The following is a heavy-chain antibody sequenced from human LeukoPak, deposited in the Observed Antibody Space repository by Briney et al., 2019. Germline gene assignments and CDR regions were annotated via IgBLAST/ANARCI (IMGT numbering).Heavy chain of an antibody. V-gene: IGHV4-34*01. Sequence: SETLSLTCAVYGGSFSGYYWSWIRQPPAKGLEWIGEINHSGSTNYNPSLKSRVTISVDTSKNQFSLKLSSVTAADTAVYYCARGRGYCSSTSCPLPGGQNWFDPWGQGTLVTVSS. CDR2: INHSGST. CDR3: ARGRGYCSSTSCPLPGGQNWFDP. J-gene: IGHJ5*02. D-gene: IGHD2-2*01. CDR1: GGSFSGYY.